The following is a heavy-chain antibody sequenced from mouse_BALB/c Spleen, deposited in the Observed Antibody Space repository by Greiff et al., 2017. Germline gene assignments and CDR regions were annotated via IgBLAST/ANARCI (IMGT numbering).Heavy chain of an antibody. CDR3: ARGFYGSSY. J-gene: IGHJ2*01. V-gene: IGHV3-2*02. D-gene: IGHD1-1*01. CDR2: ISYSGST. Sequence: EVKLMESGPGLVKPSQSLSLTCTVTGYSITSDYAWNWIRQFPGNKLEWMGYISYSGSTSYNPSLKSRISITRDTSKNQFFLQLNSVTTEDTATYYCARGFYGSSYWGQGTTLTVSS. CDR1: GYSITSDYA.